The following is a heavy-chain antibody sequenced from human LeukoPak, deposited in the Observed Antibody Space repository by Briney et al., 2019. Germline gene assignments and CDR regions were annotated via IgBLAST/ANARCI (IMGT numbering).Heavy chain of an antibody. J-gene: IGHJ4*02. Sequence: SVKVSCKASGYTFTSYGISWVRQAPGQGLEWMGGIIPIFGTANYAQKFQGRVTNTADESTSTAYMELSSLRSEDTAVYYCARDPQLASAYYFDYWGQGTLVTVSS. CDR1: GYTFTSYG. D-gene: IGHD6-6*01. CDR2: IIPIFGTA. V-gene: IGHV1-69*13. CDR3: ARDPQLASAYYFDY.